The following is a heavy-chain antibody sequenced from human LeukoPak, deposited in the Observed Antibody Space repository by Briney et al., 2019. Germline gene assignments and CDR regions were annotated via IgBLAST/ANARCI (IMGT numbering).Heavy chain of an antibody. J-gene: IGHJ5*02. V-gene: IGHV3-23*01. CDR1: GFTFSSYA. CDR2: ISGRGGST. D-gene: IGHD4-11*01. CDR3: ASNPYSNYDGNWFDP. Sequence: GGSLRLSCAASGFTFSSYAMSWVRQAPGKGLEWVSAISGRGGSTYYADSVKGRFTISRDNSKNTLYLQMNSLRAEDTAVYYCASNPYSNYDGNWFDPWGQGTLVTVSS.